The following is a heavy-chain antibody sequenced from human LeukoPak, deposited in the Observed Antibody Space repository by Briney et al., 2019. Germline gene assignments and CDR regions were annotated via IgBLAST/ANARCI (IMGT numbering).Heavy chain of an antibody. CDR2: INHSGST. CDR1: GGSFSGYY. V-gene: IGHV4-34*01. J-gene: IGHJ2*01. CDR3: ARGPRRGYSGFDL. D-gene: IGHD5-12*01. Sequence: SETLSLTCAVYGGSFSGYYWMWVPQPPGKGRVGISEINHSGSTNDNPSLNRRVPISVDTSKKQFYRQLSSLPPADTAVYYCARGPRRGYSGFDLWGRGTEVSDSS.